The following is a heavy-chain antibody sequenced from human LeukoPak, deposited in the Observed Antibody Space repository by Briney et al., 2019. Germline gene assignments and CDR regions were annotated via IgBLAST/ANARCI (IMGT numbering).Heavy chain of an antibody. V-gene: IGHV4-38-2*01. CDR2: VYHTGSP. D-gene: IGHD2-2*01. CDR1: GYSISNDYY. J-gene: IGHJ1*01. CDR3: AYQLQPVHTWVQH. Sequence: PSETLSLTCVVSGYSISNDYYWGWIRQPPGKGLEWIGSVYHTGSPYYNPSLKSRVTISVDTSKNQLSLRLRSVTAADTAVYYCAYQLQPVHTWVQHWGQGTLVTVSS.